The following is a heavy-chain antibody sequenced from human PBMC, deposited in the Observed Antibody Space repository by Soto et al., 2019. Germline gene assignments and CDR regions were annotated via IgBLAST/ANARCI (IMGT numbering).Heavy chain of an antibody. D-gene: IGHD6-13*01. CDR2: ISYDGSNK. Sequence: GGSLRLSCAASGFTFSSYGMHWVRQAPGKGLEWVAVISYDGSNKYYADSVKGRFTISRDNSKNTLYLQMNSLRAEDTAVYYCAKGAAAGFYYYYGMDVWGQGTTVTVS. J-gene: IGHJ6*02. CDR3: AKGAAAGFYYYYGMDV. V-gene: IGHV3-30*18. CDR1: GFTFSSYG.